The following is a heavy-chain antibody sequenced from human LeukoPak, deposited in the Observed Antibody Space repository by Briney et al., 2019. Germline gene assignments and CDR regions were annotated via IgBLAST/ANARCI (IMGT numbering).Heavy chain of an antibody. CDR1: GFTFSDYY. D-gene: IGHD2-21*02. V-gene: IGHV3-11*06. Sequence: PRGSLRLSCAAPGFTFSDYYMSCIRPAPGKGLEWVSYISSSSSYTNYAGSVKGRFTISRDNAKNSLYLQMNSLRAEGTAVYYCARGAAYCGGDCKDAFDIWGQGTMVTVSS. CDR3: ARGAAYCGGDCKDAFDI. J-gene: IGHJ3*02. CDR2: ISSSSSYT.